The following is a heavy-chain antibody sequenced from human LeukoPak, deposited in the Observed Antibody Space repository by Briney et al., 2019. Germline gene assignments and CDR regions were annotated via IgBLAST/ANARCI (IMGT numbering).Heavy chain of an antibody. J-gene: IGHJ6*03. V-gene: IGHV3-7*01. D-gene: IGHD3-10*01. Sequence: PGGSLRLSCAASGFTFSSYSMNRVRQAPGKGLEWVANIKQDGSEKYYVDSVKGRFTISRDNSKNTLYLQMNSLRAEDTAVYYCAKVRGRGVRGRGVGGGYYYYMDVWGKGTTVTISS. CDR3: AKVRGRGVRGRGVGGGYYYYMDV. CDR1: GFTFSSYS. CDR2: IKQDGSEK.